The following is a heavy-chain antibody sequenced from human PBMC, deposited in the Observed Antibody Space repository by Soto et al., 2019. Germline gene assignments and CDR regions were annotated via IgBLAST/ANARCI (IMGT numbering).Heavy chain of an antibody. CDR3: ARVVGGGDCYFRGCGYLQH. Sequence: SETLSLTCTVSGGSISSYYWSWIRQPPGKGLEWIGYIYYSGSTNYNPSLKSRVTISVDTSKNQFSLKLSSVTAADTAVYYCARVVGGGDCYFRGCGYLQHWGQGTLVTVSS. J-gene: IGHJ1*01. V-gene: IGHV4-59*01. D-gene: IGHD2-21*01. CDR1: GGSISSYY. CDR2: IYYSGST.